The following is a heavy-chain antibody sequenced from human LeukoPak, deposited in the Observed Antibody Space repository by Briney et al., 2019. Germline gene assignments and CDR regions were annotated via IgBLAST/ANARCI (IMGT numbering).Heavy chain of an antibody. Sequence: ASVTVSCKASGYTFTGYYIHWVRQAPGQGLEWMGWINPNSGGTNYAQKFQGWVTMTRDTPIKTAYMELSRLKYDDTAVYYCAKDSGGDYGGSLAFDIWGQGTMVTVSS. J-gene: IGHJ3*02. D-gene: IGHD4-17*01. V-gene: IGHV1-2*04. CDR3: AKDSGGDYGGSLAFDI. CDR1: GYTFTGYY. CDR2: INPNSGGT.